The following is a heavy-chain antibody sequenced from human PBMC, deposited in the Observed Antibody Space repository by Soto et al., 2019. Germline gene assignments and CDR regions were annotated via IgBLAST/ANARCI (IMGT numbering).Heavy chain of an antibody. V-gene: IGHV3-13*01. Sequence: GGSLRLSCAASGFTFSSYDMHWVRQATGKGLEWVSAIGTAGDTYYPGSVKGRFTISRENAKNSLYLQMNSLRAEDTAVYYCARGSFLEWQAIDYWGQGTLVTVSS. CDR3: ARGSFLEWQAIDY. J-gene: IGHJ4*02. D-gene: IGHD3-3*02. CDR2: IGTAGDT. CDR1: GFTFSSYD.